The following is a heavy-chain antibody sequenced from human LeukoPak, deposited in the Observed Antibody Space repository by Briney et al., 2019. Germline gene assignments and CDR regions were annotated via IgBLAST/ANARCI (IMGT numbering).Heavy chain of an antibody. Sequence: SETLSLTCTVSGGSISSGDYYWSWICQPPGKGLEWIGYIYYSGSTYYNPSLKSRVTISVDTSKNQFSLKLSSVTAADTAVYYRARGDDSSGYSTTFDPWGQGTLVTVSS. CDR1: GGSISSGDYY. CDR3: ARGDDSSGYSTTFDP. CDR2: IYYSGST. J-gene: IGHJ5*02. V-gene: IGHV4-30-4*01. D-gene: IGHD3-22*01.